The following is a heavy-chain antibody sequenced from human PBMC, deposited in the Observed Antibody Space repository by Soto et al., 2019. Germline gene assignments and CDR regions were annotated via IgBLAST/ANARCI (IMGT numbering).Heavy chain of an antibody. Sequence: EVQLVESGGDLVQPGGSLRLSCAASGFTFSTYWMHWFRQAPGKGMVWVSRIQSDGRSTFYADSVKGRFTISRDNAKNKRYIQMNSLIADDRAVYYCTGGTAPSIPNAFDIWCDGTMDTVSS. D-gene: IGHD3-16*01. V-gene: IGHV3-74*01. CDR1: GFTFSTYW. CDR3: TGGTAPSIPNAFDI. CDR2: IQSDGRST. J-gene: IGHJ3*02.